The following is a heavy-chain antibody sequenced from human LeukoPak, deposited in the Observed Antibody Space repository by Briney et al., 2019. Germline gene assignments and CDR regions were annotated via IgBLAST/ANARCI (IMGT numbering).Heavy chain of an antibody. Sequence: ASVTVSCKASGYTFTSYGISWVRQAPGQGLEWMGWISAYNGNTNYAQKLQGRVTMTTDTSTSTAYMELRSLRSDDTAVYYCARVDCSSTSCYTVHYYYYYYMDVWGKGTTVTVSS. CDR1: GYTFTSYG. V-gene: IGHV1-18*01. D-gene: IGHD2-2*02. J-gene: IGHJ6*03. CDR2: ISAYNGNT. CDR3: ARVDCSSTSCYTVHYYYYYYMDV.